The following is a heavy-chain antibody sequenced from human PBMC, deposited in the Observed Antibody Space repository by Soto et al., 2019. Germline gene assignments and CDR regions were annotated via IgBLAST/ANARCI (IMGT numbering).Heavy chain of an antibody. CDR1: GYTFTSYG. CDR2: ISAYNGNT. V-gene: IGHV1-18*01. Sequence: QVQLVQSGAEVKKPGASVKVSCKASGYTFTSYGISWVRQAPGQGLEWMGRISAYNGNTNYAQKLQGRVTMTTDTSKSTAYMALRSLRSADTAVYYCARVVGALGHWFDPWGQGTLVTVSS. J-gene: IGHJ5*02. CDR3: ARVVGALGHWFDP. D-gene: IGHD1-26*01.